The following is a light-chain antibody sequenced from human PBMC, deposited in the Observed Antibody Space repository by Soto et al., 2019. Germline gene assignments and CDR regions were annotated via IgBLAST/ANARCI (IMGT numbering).Light chain of an antibody. Sequence: DIQMTQSPSTLSASVGDRVTITCRASQSISSWLAWYQQKPGKAPKFLVYDATSLQSGVPSRFGGSGSGTEFTLTISSLQPDDFATYYCQQYKSYSLTFGGGTKVDIK. CDR2: DAT. CDR1: QSISSW. J-gene: IGKJ4*01. V-gene: IGKV1-5*01. CDR3: QQYKSYSLT.